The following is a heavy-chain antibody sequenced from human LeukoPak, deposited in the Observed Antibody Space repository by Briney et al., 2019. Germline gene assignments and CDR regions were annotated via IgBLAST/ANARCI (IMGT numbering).Heavy chain of an antibody. CDR2: ISYDGSNK. J-gene: IGHJ6*02. Sequence: PGRSLRLSCAASGFTFSSYAMHWVRQAPGKGLEWVAVISYDGSNKYYADSVKGRFTISRDNSKNTLYLQMNSLRAEDTAVYYCARDRAVASFWYTTGYYYYYYGMDVWGQGTTVTVSS. CDR3: ARDRAVASFWYTTGYYYYYYGMDV. V-gene: IGHV3-30*04. D-gene: IGHD3-9*01. CDR1: GFTFSSYA.